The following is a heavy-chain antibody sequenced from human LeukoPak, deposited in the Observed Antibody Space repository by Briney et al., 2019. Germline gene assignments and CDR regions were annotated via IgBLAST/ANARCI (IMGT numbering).Heavy chain of an antibody. CDR1: GLIFRNSA. D-gene: IGHD6-13*01. Sequence: PGGSLRLSCTASGLIFRNSAMTWVRQAPGKGLEWVSSINSGAYYTYYADSVEGRFTISRDDSKDTLYLQMNSLRAEDTALYYCTKGGRQHLSDYWGQGTLVTVSS. V-gene: IGHV3-23*01. J-gene: IGHJ4*02. CDR3: TKGGRQHLSDY. CDR2: INSGAYYT.